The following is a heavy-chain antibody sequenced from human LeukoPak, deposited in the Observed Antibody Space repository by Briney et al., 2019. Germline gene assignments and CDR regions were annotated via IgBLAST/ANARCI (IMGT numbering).Heavy chain of an antibody. CDR1: GFTFDEHT. V-gene: IGHV3-43*01. D-gene: IGHD2-2*01. J-gene: IGHJ4*02. CDR3: VRDALPHCASSSCYQFDY. CDR2: VTWEGFA. Sequence: GGSLRLSCVATGFTFDEHTIHWVRQRPGKGLEWVSLVTWEGFAFYGDSVKGRFTVSRDRKENSVFLQMNSLNPEDSAVYFCVRDALPHCASSSCYQFDYWGQGTLVTVSS.